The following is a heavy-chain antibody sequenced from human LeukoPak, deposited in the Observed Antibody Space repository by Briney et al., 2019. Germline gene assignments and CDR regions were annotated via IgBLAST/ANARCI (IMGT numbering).Heavy chain of an antibody. CDR3: ARKGYSISWYSP. Sequence: SSETLSLTCTVSGGSIRTYYWSWIRQPPGKGLEWIGYIYYSGSTNYNPSLKSRVTISVDTSKNQFSLRLSSVTAADTAVYYCARKGYSISWYSPWGQGTLVTVSS. D-gene: IGHD6-13*01. V-gene: IGHV4-59*01. CDR1: GGSIRTYY. CDR2: IYYSGST. J-gene: IGHJ5*02.